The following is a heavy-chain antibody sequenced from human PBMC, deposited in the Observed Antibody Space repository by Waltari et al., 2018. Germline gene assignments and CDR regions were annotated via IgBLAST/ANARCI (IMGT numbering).Heavy chain of an antibody. CDR1: GFTFSSYW. D-gene: IGHD6-6*01. CDR3: ARVGIFLGSSSYYGMDV. V-gene: IGHV3-74*01. CDR2: FNIDGSTT. J-gene: IGHJ6*02. Sequence: EVQLVESGGGLVQPGGSLRLSCAASGFTFSSYWMHCVSQAPGRGLVWVYLFNIDGSTTSYAASVKGRFTISRDNAKNPRYLQMNSLRAEDTAVYYCARVGIFLGSSSYYGMDVWGQGTTVTVSS.